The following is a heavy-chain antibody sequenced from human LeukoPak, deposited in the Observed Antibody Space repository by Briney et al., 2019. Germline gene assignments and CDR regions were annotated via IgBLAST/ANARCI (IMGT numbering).Heavy chain of an antibody. Sequence: KPSETLSLTCAVCGGSFSGYYWSWIRPPPGKGLEWIGEINHSGSTNYNPSLKSRVTISVDTSKNQFSLKLSSVTAADTAVYYCARGIYYDSSGPDYWGQGTLVTVSS. V-gene: IGHV4-34*01. J-gene: IGHJ4*02. D-gene: IGHD3-22*01. CDR3: ARGIYYDSSGPDY. CDR1: GGSFSGYY. CDR2: INHSGST.